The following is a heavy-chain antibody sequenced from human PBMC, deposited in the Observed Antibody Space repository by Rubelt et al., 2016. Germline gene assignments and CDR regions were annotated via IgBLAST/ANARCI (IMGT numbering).Heavy chain of an antibody. Sequence: GVVQPGRSLRLSCAASGFTFSSYAMHWVRQAPGKGLEWVAVISYDGSNKYYADSVKGRFTISRDNSKNSLYLQMNSLRAEDTAVYYCARDLTYYDFWSGYYFDYWGQGTLVTVSS. CDR3: ARDLTYYDFWSGYYFDY. CDR2: ISYDGSNK. V-gene: IGHV3-30*04. D-gene: IGHD3-3*01. J-gene: IGHJ4*02. CDR1: GFTFSSYA.